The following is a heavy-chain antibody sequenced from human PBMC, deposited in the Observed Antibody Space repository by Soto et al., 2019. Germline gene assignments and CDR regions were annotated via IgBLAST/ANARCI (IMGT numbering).Heavy chain of an antibody. J-gene: IGHJ6*02. D-gene: IGHD3-22*01. Sequence: QVQLQESGPGLVKPSQTLSLTCTVSGGSISSGDYYWSWIRQPPGKALEWIGDIYYSGSTYYNPSLKSRVTISVDMSKSQFSLKLSSVTAADTAVYYCARMEATYYYDSSGSNYYYGMDVWGQGTTVTVSS. CDR2: IYYSGST. V-gene: IGHV4-30-4*01. CDR3: ARMEATYYYDSSGSNYYYGMDV. CDR1: GGSISSGDYY.